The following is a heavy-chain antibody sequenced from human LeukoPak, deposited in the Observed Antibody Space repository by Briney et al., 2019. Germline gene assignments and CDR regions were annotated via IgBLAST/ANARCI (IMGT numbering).Heavy chain of an antibody. J-gene: IGHJ2*01. CDR1: GGSISSSSYY. CDR2: IYYSGST. D-gene: IGHD3-10*01. V-gene: IGHV4-39*01. CDR3: ARPVYITMVRGLYFDP. Sequence: PSETLSLTCTVSGGSISSSSYYWGWIRQPPGKGLEWIGSIYYSGSTYYNPSLKSRVTISVDTSKNQFSLKLSSVTAADTAVYYCARPVYITMVRGLYFDPWGRGTLVTVSS.